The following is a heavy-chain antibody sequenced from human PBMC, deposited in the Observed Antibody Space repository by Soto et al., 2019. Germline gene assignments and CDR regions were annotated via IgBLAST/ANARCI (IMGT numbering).Heavy chain of an antibody. CDR3: AKGIVVPGSSRDYFDY. V-gene: IGHV3-23*01. D-gene: IGHD6-13*01. Sequence: GGSLRLSCAASGFTFSSYAMSWVRQAPGKGLEWVSAISGSGGSTYYADSVKGRFTISRDNSKNTLYLQMNSLRAEDTAVYYCAKGIVVPGSSRDYFDYWGQGTLVTVSS. J-gene: IGHJ4*02. CDR1: GFTFSSYA. CDR2: ISGSGGST.